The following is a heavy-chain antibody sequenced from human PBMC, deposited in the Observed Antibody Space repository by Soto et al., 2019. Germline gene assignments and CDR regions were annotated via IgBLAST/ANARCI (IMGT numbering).Heavy chain of an antibody. CDR1: GSLPVGSLSTYF. J-gene: IGHJ6*02. CDR3: ARARFSQWSQDYYGLDV. Sequence: SETLSLTCGLSGSLPVGSLSTYFWTWIRQPPGKGLEGIGEINHSGSPNYSPSLSGRVTISLNTSKKQFSLTLSSVTAADTAVYFCARARFSQWSQDYYGLDVWGQGTTVTVSS. CDR2: INHSGSP. V-gene: IGHV4-34*01. D-gene: IGHD3-3*01.